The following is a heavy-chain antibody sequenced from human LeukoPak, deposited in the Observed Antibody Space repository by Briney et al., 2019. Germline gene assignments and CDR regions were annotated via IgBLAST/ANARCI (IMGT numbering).Heavy chain of an antibody. D-gene: IGHD1-26*01. J-gene: IGHJ4*02. V-gene: IGHV1-46*01. CDR3: ARVGLGELPDY. CDR2: INPRGGST. CDR1: GYTFTSYY. Sequence: GASVKVSCKASGYTFTSYYMHWVRQAPGQGLEWMGIINPRGGSTSYAQKFQGRVTMTRDTSTSTVYMELSSLRSEDTAVYYCARVGLGELPDYWGQGTLVTVSS.